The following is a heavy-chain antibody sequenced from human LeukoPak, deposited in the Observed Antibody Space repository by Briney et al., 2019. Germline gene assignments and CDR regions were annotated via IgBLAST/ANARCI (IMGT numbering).Heavy chain of an antibody. CDR1: GGSISSGSYY. CDR2: IYYSGST. J-gene: IGHJ4*02. V-gene: IGHV4-61*01. Sequence: PSETLSLTCTVSGGSISSGSYYWNWIRQPPGKGLEWIGYIYYSGSTNYNPSLKSRVTISVDTSKNQFSLKLSSVTAADTAVYYCARASGGNDYGDFDYWGQGTLVTVSS. D-gene: IGHD4-17*01. CDR3: ARASGGNDYGDFDY.